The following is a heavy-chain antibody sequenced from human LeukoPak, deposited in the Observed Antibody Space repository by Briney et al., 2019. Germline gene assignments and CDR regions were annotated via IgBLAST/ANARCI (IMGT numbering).Heavy chain of an antibody. CDR2: MNPNSGNT. J-gene: IGHJ6*02. CDR1: GYTFTSYD. V-gene: IGHV1-8*01. Sequence: GASVKVSCKASGYTFTSYDINWVRQATGQGLEWMGWMNPNSGNTGYAQKFQGRVTMTRNTSISTAYMELSSLRSEDTAVYYCARCPYYYYGMDVWGQGTTVTVSS. CDR3: ARCPYYYYGMDV.